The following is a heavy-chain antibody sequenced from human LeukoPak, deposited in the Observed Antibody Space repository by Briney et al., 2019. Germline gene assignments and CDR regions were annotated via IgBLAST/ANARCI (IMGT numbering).Heavy chain of an antibody. V-gene: IGHV4-39*01. CDR3: ARLFGMDV. J-gene: IGHJ6*02. Sequence: SETLSLTCTVSGVSISSSSYYWGWIRQPPGKGLEWIGSIYYSGSTYYNPALKSRVTISVDTSKNQFSLRLGPVTAADTAVYYCARLFGMDVWGQGTTVTVSS. CDR1: GVSISSSSYY. CDR2: IYYSGST.